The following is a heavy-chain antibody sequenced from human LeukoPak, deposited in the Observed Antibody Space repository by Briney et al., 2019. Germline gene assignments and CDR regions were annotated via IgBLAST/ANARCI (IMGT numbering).Heavy chain of an antibody. CDR2: IYYSGST. CDR3: AREVIFGVVIMRNWFDP. CDR1: GGSISSYY. J-gene: IGHJ5*02. V-gene: IGHV4-59*12. D-gene: IGHD3-3*01. Sequence: SETLSLTCTVSGGSISSYYWSWIRQPPGKGLEWIGYIYYSGSTNYNPSLKSRVTISVDTSKNQFSLKLSSVTAADTAVYYCAREVIFGVVIMRNWFDPWGQGTLVTVSS.